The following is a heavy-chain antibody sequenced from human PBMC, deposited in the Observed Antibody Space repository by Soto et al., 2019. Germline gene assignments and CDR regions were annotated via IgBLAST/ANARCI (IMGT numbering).Heavy chain of an antibody. D-gene: IGHD6-6*01. J-gene: IGHJ6*02. CDR3: ASTTKYSSSSGDYYYYGMDV. Sequence: SETLSLTCAVSGYSISSGYYWGWIRQPPGKGLEWIGSIYHSGSTYYNPSLKSRVTISVDTSKNQFSLKLSSVTAADTAAYYCASTTKYSSSSGDYYYYGMDVWGQGTTVTVSS. CDR1: GYSISSGYY. V-gene: IGHV4-38-2*01. CDR2: IYHSGST.